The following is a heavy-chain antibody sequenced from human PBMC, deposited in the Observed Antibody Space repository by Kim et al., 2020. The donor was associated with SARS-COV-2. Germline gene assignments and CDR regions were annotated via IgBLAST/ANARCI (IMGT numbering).Heavy chain of an antibody. CDR1: GFTFSSYS. CDR2: ISSSSSYI. Sequence: GSLRLSCAASGFTFSSYSMNWVRQAPGKGLEWVSSISSSSSYIYYADSVKGRFTISRDNAKNSLYLQMNSLRAEDTAVYYCARDRRDGYTTHWGQGTLVTVSS. CDR3: ARDRRDGYTTH. J-gene: IGHJ4*02. D-gene: IGHD5-12*01. V-gene: IGHV3-21*01.